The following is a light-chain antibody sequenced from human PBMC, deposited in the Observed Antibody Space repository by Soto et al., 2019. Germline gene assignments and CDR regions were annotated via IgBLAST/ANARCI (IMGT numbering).Light chain of an antibody. Sequence: QSVLTQPASVSGSPGQSITISCTGTSRDVGNYNLVSWYQQHPGKAPKLMIFEVTRRPSGVSNRFSGSKSGNTASLTISGLQAEDEADYYCCSYAGGASWVFGGGTKLTVL. J-gene: IGLJ3*02. V-gene: IGLV2-23*02. CDR2: EVT. CDR1: SRDVGNYNL. CDR3: CSYAGGASWV.